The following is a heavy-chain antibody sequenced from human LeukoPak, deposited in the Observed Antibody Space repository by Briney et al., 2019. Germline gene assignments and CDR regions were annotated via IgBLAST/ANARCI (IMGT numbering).Heavy chain of an antibody. CDR1: GFTFSRFG. J-gene: IGHJ5*02. CDR2: VSYDGSQN. V-gene: IGHV3-30*18. CDR3: AKDLSIHYDYRGFDP. D-gene: IGHD3-16*01. Sequence: GSLRLSCAASGFTFSRFGMHWVRQAPGKGLEWVAVVSYDGSQNYYADSVKGQFTISRDNSKNTLYLQMDSLRAEDTAVYYCAKDLSIHYDYRGFDPWGQGTLVTVSS.